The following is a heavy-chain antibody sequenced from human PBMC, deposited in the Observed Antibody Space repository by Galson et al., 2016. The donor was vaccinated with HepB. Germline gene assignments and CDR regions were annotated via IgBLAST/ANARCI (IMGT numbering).Heavy chain of an antibody. CDR2: ISGDGVNT. J-gene: IGHJ4*02. CDR1: GFTFSPFA. Sequence: LRLSCAASGFTFSPFAMSWVRKAPGKVPEWVSIISGDGVNTHYADSVEGRFTISRDNSKNTLLLQMNSLRAEDTGIYYCAKVGGWGGDRGLDSWGQGTLVTVSS. D-gene: IGHD2-21*01. CDR3: AKVGGWGGDRGLDS. V-gene: IGHV3-23*01.